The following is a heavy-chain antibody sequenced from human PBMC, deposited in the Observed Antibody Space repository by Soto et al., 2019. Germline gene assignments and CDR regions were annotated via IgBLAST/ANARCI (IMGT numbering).Heavy chain of an antibody. CDR3: ARDYSYYDSSGYYSNWFDP. Sequence: SVKVCCKASVGTFSSYAISWVRQAPGQGLEWMGGIIPIFGTANYAQKFQGRVTITADESTSTAYMELSSLRSEDTAVYYCARDYSYYDSSGYYSNWFDPWGQGTLVTVSS. D-gene: IGHD3-22*01. CDR2: IIPIFGTA. CDR1: VGTFSSYA. J-gene: IGHJ5*02. V-gene: IGHV1-69*13.